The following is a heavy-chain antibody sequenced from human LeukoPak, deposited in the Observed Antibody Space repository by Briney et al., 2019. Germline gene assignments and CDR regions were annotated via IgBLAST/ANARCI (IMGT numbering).Heavy chain of an antibody. V-gene: IGHV1-2*02. CDR1: GYTFTGYY. CDR2: INPNSGGT. Sequence: ASVKVSCKASGYTFTGYYMHWVRQAPGQGLELMGWINPNSGGTNYAQKFQGRVTMTRDTSISTASMELSRLRSDNTAVYYCARDIVVVPAAKLQDDYWGQGTLVTVSS. D-gene: IGHD2-2*01. CDR3: ARDIVVVPAAKLQDDY. J-gene: IGHJ4*02.